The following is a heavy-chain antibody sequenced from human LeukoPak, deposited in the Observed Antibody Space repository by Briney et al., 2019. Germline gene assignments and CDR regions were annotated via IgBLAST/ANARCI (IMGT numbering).Heavy chain of an antibody. J-gene: IGHJ6*02. D-gene: IGHD6-13*01. V-gene: IGHV1-18*01. CDR1: GYTFTSYG. CDR3: AREGIAAAPYYYGMEV. CDR2: ISAYNGNT. Sequence: ASVKVSCKASGYTFTSYGISWVRQAPGQGLEWMGWISAYNGNTNYAQKLQGRVTMTTDTSTSTAYMELRSLRSDDTAVYYCAREGIAAAPYYYGMEVWGQGTTVTVSS.